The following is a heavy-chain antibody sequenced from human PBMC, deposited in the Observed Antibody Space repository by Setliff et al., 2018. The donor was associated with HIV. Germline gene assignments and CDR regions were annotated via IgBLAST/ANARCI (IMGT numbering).Heavy chain of an antibody. V-gene: IGHV3-30*04. CDR1: GFTFSNYA. CDR2: ISYDGNYK. J-gene: IGHJ4*02. Sequence: GGSLRLSCAGSGFTFSNYAMHWVRQASGKGLEWVAVISYDGNYKYYSDSVKGRFTISRDNAKNSLYLQMNSLRAEDTAVYYCASHFGYCSSTSCEGYWGQGALVTVSS. D-gene: IGHD2-2*01. CDR3: ASHFGYCSSTSCEGY.